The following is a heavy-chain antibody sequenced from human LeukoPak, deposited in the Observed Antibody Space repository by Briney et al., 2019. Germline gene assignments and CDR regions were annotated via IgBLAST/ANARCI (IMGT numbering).Heavy chain of an antibody. CDR1: GYTFTSYY. D-gene: IGHD3-10*01. Sequence: ASVKVFCKASGYTFTSYYMHWVRQAPGQGLEWMGIINPSGGSTSYAQKFQGRVTMTRDTSTSTVYMELSRLRSDDTAVYYCARAGPITMVRGVIGRFDPWGQGTLVTVSS. CDR2: INPSGGST. V-gene: IGHV1-46*01. J-gene: IGHJ5*02. CDR3: ARAGPITMVRGVIGRFDP.